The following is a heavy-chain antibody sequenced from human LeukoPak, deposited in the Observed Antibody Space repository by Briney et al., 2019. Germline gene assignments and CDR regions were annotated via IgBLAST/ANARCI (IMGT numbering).Heavy chain of an antibody. J-gene: IGHJ4*02. D-gene: IGHD1-20*01. CDR1: GFTFSSYS. Sequence: KPGGSLRLSCVASGFTFSSYSMNWVGQGPGNGLEGVSSISSSSRYIYYADSVKGRFTISRDNAKNSLYLQMDSLRGEDTAVYYCARGYNWNEPFDYWGQGTLVTVS. CDR3: ARGYNWNEPFDY. CDR2: ISSSSRYI. V-gene: IGHV3-21*01.